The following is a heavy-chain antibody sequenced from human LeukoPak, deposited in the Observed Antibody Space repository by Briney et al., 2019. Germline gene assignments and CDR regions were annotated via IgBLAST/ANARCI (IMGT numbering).Heavy chain of an antibody. J-gene: IGHJ6*02. CDR3: ARDGVATINYYYYYGMDV. CDR2: SSAYNGNT. D-gene: IGHD5-12*01. V-gene: IGHV1-18*01. CDR1: GYTFTSYG. Sequence: ASGKVSCKASGYTFTSYGISRVRQAPGQGLEWRGWSSAYNGNTNYAQKLQGRVTMTTDTSTSTAYMELRSLRSDDTAVYYCARDGVATINYYYYYGMDVWGQGTTVTVSS.